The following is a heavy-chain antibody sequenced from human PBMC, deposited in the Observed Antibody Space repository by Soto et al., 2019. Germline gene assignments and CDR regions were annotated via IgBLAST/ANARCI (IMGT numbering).Heavy chain of an antibody. CDR1: GFTFSNYW. Sequence: EVQLVESGGGLVQPGGSLRLSCAASGFTFSNYWMHWVRQAPGKELVWVSRINSDGSTTSHADSVKGRFTISRDNAKNTLYLQLNSLRAEDTAVYYCARLPGYSTGWTPFDFWGQGTQVTVSS. CDR3: ARLPGYSTGWTPFDF. J-gene: IGHJ4*02. D-gene: IGHD6-19*01. CDR2: INSDGSTT. V-gene: IGHV3-74*01.